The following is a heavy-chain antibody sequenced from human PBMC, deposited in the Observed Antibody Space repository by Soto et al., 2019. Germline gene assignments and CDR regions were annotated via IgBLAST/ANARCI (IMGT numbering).Heavy chain of an antibody. D-gene: IGHD1-26*01. V-gene: IGHV3-30*18. CDR3: ANLPAAVGTTDAFDI. CDR1: GYTFSSYG. Sequence: QVQLVESGGGVVQPGRSLRLSCAASGYTFSSYGMHWVRQAPGRGLEWVAVISYDGNDQYYSDSVKGRFTISRDNSKSTLDLQMNSLRAEDTAVYFCANLPAAVGTTDAFDIWGQGTMVTVSS. CDR2: ISYDGNDQ. J-gene: IGHJ3*02.